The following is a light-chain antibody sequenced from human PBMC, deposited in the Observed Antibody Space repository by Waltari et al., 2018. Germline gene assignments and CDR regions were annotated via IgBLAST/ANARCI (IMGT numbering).Light chain of an antibody. J-gene: IGKJ1*01. V-gene: IGKV3-20*01. Sequence: DIVLTQSPDTLSFSPGERATLSCRASQSISKYLAWYQQKPGQAPRLLIYHASSRSTGIPDRFSGSGSGTDFSLTINRLEPEDFAVYYCQHYVSLPATFGQGTKLEIK. CDR2: HAS. CDR1: QSISKY. CDR3: QHYVSLPAT.